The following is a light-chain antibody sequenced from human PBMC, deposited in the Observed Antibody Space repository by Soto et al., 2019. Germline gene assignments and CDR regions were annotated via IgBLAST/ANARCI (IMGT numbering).Light chain of an antibody. Sequence: EIVMTQSPGTLSVSPGERATLSCRASQSVSSNLAWYQQKPGQAPRLLIYGASTRATGIPARFSGSGSGTEFTLTISSLQSEDFAVYYCQQYNNWPPATFGQGTKVDI. CDR1: QSVSSN. CDR3: QQYNNWPPAT. CDR2: GAS. J-gene: IGKJ1*01. V-gene: IGKV3-15*01.